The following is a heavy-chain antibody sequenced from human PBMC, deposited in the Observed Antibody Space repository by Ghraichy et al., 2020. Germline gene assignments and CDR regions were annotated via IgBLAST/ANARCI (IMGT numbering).Heavy chain of an antibody. CDR3: AKVPEYSSTSYYYYGMDV. CDR2: ISGSGGST. Sequence: GSLRLSCAASGFTFSSYAMSWVRQAPGKGLEWVSAISGSGGSTYYADSVKGRFTISRDNSKNTLYLQMNSLRAEDTAVYYCAKVPEYSSTSYYYYGMDVWGQGTTVTVSS. J-gene: IGHJ6*02. CDR1: GFTFSSYA. D-gene: IGHD6-6*01. V-gene: IGHV3-23*01.